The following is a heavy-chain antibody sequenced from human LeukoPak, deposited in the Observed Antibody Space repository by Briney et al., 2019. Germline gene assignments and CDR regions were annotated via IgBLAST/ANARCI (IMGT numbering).Heavy chain of an antibody. CDR1: GFSVSSNY. V-gene: IGHV3-53*01. CDR3: ARVAYQNCFDP. D-gene: IGHD2-2*01. CDR2: IYSGGRT. Sequence: GGSLRLSCAASGFSVSSNYMSWVRQAPGKGLEWVSVIYSGGRTYYAASVKGRFTISRDNSKNTLYLQMNSLRAEDTAVYYGARVAYQNCFDPCGQGTLVTVSS. J-gene: IGHJ5*02.